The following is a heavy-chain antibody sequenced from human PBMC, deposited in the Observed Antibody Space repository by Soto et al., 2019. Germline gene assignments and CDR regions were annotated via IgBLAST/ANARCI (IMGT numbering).Heavy chain of an antibody. CDR2: ISHSGTT. D-gene: IGHD2-21*02. CDR1: GYSISSGYY. CDR3: ARATGGNSGWGHWSDP. Sequence: TLALTCAVPGYSISSGYYWGWIRPPPGRGLEWIVIISHSGTTYYNPSLRSRVTISIDTSNNQFSQKLSSVTAADTAVYYCARATGGNSGWGHWSDPWGQGTRVTVSA. V-gene: IGHV4-38-2*01. J-gene: IGHJ5*02.